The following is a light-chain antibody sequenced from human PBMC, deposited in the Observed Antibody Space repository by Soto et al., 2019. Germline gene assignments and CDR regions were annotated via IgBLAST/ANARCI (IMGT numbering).Light chain of an antibody. J-gene: IGKJ5*01. CDR3: QQYGSSPPIT. CDR2: GAS. Sequence: EIVLTQSPGTLSLSPGERATLSCRASQSVSSSYLAWYQQKPGQAPRLLIYGASSRATGIPDRFSGSGSGTDCTLTISRLEPEDFAVYYCQQYGSSPPITFGRGTRLDIK. V-gene: IGKV3-20*01. CDR1: QSVSSSY.